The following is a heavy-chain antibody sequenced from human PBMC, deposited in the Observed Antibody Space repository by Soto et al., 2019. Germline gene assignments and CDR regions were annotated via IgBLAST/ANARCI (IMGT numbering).Heavy chain of an antibody. D-gene: IGHD3-9*01. J-gene: IGHJ6*02. CDR2: IYHSGST. V-gene: IGHV4-4*02. CDR3: VRDPYYDILTGYYDYYYYGMDV. Sequence: KTSETLSLTCAVSGGSISSSNWWSWVRQPPGKGLEWIGEIYHSGSTNYNPSLKSRVTISVDKSKNQFSLKLSSVTAADTAVYYCVRDPYYDILTGYYDYYYYGMDVWGQGTTVTVSS. CDR1: GGSISSSNW.